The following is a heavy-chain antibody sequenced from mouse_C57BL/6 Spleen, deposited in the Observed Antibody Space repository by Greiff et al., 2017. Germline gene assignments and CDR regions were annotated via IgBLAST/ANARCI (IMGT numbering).Heavy chain of an antibody. CDR1: GYTFTSYW. CDR3: ARSEDYYGSSPFDY. V-gene: IGHV1-55*01. Sequence: LQESGAELVKPGASVKMSCKASGYTFTSYWITWVKQRPGQGLEWIGDIYPGSGSTNYNEKFKSKATLTVDTSSSTAYMQLSSLTSEDSAVYYCARSEDYYGSSPFDYWGQGTTLTVSS. CDR2: IYPGSGST. J-gene: IGHJ2*01. D-gene: IGHD1-1*01.